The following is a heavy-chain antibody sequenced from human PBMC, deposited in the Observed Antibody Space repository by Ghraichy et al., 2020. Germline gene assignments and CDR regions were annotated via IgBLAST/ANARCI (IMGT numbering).Heavy chain of an antibody. V-gene: IGHV4-34*01. Sequence: SETLSLTCAVYGGSFSGYYWSWIRQPPGKGLEWIGEINHSGSTNYNPSLKSRVTISVDTSKNQFSLKLSSVTAADTAVYYCARGFHTRPWERLVVAWVIDYWGQGTLVTVSS. CDR2: INHSGST. CDR1: GGSFSGYY. J-gene: IGHJ4*02. CDR3: ARGFHTRPWERLVVAWVIDY. D-gene: IGHD2-15*01.